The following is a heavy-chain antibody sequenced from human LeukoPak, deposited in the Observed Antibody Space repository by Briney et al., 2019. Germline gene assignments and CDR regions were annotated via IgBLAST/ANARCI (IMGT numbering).Heavy chain of an antibody. CDR1: GFTFSSYA. D-gene: IGHD6-6*01. V-gene: IGHV3-30-3*01. CDR2: ISYDGSNK. J-gene: IGHJ6*02. CDR3: ARDKKLAARPWSPKHAYGMDV. Sequence: PGGSLRLSCAASGFTFSSYAMHWVRQAPGKGLEWVAVISYDGSNKYYADSVKGRFTISRDNSKNTLYLRMNSLRAEDTAVYYCARDKKLAARPWSPKHAYGMDVWGQGTTVTVSS.